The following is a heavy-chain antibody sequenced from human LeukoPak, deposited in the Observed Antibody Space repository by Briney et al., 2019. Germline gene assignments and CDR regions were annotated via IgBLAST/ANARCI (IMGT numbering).Heavy chain of an antibody. V-gene: IGHV4-39*01. D-gene: IGHD1-26*01. Sequence: SETLSLTCTVSGGSISSSSYYWGWIRQPPGKGLEWIGSIYYSGSTYYNPSLKSRVTISVDTSKNQFSLKPSSVTAADTAVYYCASLRRARGYYFDYWGQGTLVTVSS. J-gene: IGHJ4*02. CDR3: ASLRRARGYYFDY. CDR2: IYYSGST. CDR1: GGSISSSSYY.